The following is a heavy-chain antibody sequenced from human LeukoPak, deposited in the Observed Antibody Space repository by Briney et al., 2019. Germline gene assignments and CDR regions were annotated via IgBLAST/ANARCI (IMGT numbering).Heavy chain of an antibody. Sequence: GSLRPSCAASGFTFSDYYMSWIRQAPGKGLEWVSYISSSGSTIYYADSVKGRFTISRDNAKNSLYLQMNSLRAEDTAVYYCASPGIAAAGTGSNWFDPWGQGTLVTVSS. CDR2: ISSSGSTI. CDR3: ASPGIAAAGTGSNWFDP. D-gene: IGHD6-13*01. J-gene: IGHJ5*02. V-gene: IGHV3-11*01. CDR1: GFTFSDYY.